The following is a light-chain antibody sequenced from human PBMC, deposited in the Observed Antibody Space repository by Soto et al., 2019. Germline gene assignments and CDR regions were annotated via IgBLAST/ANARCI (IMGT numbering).Light chain of an antibody. V-gene: IGLV2-14*01. Sequence: QSALTQPASVSVSPGQSITISCTATSSDVGGYNYVSWYQQHPGKAPKLMIYDVSNRPSGVSNRFSGSKSGNTASLTISGLQAEDEADYYCSSYTSSSTYNYVFGTGTKVTVL. CDR2: DVS. CDR1: SSDVGGYNY. J-gene: IGLJ1*01. CDR3: SSYTSSSTYNYV.